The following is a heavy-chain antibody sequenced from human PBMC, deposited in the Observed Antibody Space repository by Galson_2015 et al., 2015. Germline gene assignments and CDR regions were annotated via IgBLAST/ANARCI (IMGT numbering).Heavy chain of an antibody. CDR3: ATVVPAALRVYDDGMDV. V-gene: IGHV1-3*01. J-gene: IGHJ6*02. CDR2: INAGNGNT. Sequence: SVKVSCKASGYTFTSYAMHWVRQAPGQRLEWMGWINAGNGNTKYSQKFQGRVTITRDTSASTAYMELSSLRSEDTAVYDCATVVPAALRVYDDGMDVWGQGTTVTGAS. D-gene: IGHD2-2*01. CDR1: GYTFTSYA.